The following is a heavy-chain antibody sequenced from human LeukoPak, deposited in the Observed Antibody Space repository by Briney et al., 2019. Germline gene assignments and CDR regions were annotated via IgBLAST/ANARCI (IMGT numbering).Heavy chain of an antibody. V-gene: IGHV3-30*03. Sequence: TGGSLRLSCAASGFTFSNYGMHWVRQAPGKGLEWVAVISYDGSNKYYADSVKGRFTISRDNSKNTLYLQINSLRSEDTAVYYCARGPSQFGELPNDAFDIWGQGTMVTVSS. D-gene: IGHD3-10*01. CDR2: ISYDGSNK. CDR1: GFTFSNYG. CDR3: ARGPSQFGELPNDAFDI. J-gene: IGHJ3*02.